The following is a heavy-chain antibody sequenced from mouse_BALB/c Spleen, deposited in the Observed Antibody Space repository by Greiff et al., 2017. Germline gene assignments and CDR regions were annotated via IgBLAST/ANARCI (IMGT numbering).Heavy chain of an antibody. Sequence: EVMLVESGGGLVKPGGSLKLSCAASGFTFSSYTMSWVRQTPEKRLEWVATISSGGSYTYYPDSVKGRFTISRDNAKNTLYLQMSSLKSEDTAMYYCTRGNWDLDYWGQGTTLTVSS. D-gene: IGHD4-1*01. J-gene: IGHJ2*01. CDR1: GFTFSSYT. V-gene: IGHV5-6-4*01. CDR2: ISSGGSYT. CDR3: TRGNWDLDY.